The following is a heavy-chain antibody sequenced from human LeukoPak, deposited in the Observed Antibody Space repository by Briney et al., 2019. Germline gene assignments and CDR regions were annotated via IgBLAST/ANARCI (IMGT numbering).Heavy chain of an antibody. CDR1: GFNFSAYS. Sequence: GGPLRLSCAASGFNFSAYSMNWVRQAPGKGLEWVSYISRSSDAIYDADSVKGRFTISGDNSKSTLYLQMSSLRVEDTAVYYCVKEQSSGWYRVADYWGQGTLVTVSS. J-gene: IGHJ4*02. CDR2: ISRSSDAI. CDR3: VKEQSSGWYRVADY. V-gene: IGHV3-48*01. D-gene: IGHD6-19*01.